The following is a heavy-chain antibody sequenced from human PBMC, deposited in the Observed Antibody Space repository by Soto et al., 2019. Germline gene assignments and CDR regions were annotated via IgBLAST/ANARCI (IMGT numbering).Heavy chain of an antibody. J-gene: IGHJ4*02. CDR2: IKQDGSDK. Sequence: PVGSLRLSCASSVFTFRSYWMNWVRQAPGKGLEWVANIKQDGSDKYYVDSVKGRFTISRDNAKNSLFLQMNSLRAEDTAVYYCATEEWYRIDYWGQGTLVTVSS. CDR3: ATEEWYRIDY. CDR1: VFTFRSYW. D-gene: IGHD3-3*01. V-gene: IGHV3-7*03.